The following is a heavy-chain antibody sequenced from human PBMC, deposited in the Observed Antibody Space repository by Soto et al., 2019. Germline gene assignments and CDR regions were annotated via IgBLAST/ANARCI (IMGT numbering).Heavy chain of an antibody. J-gene: IGHJ4*02. V-gene: IGHV3-23*01. CDR1: GFTFSSYW. CDR3: AKRRGVTYYYDSSGYYFDY. CDR2: ISGSGGST. Sequence: GGSLRLSCAASGFTFSSYWMSWVRQAPGKGLEWVSAISGSGGSTYYADSVKGRFTISRDNSKNTLYLQMNSLRAEDTAVYYCAKRRGVTYYYDSSGYYFDYWGQGTLVTVSS. D-gene: IGHD3-22*01.